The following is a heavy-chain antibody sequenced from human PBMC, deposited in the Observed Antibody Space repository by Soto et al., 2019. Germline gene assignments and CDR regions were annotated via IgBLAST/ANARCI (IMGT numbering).Heavy chain of an antibody. Sequence: EVQLVESGGGLVQPGGSLRLSCAASGFTVSSNYMSWVRPAPGKGLEWVSVIYSGGSPYYADSVKGRFTIPRHHSKNRVYLEMKRVSAEDTAEYYWARDRCSGGSCCTWFDPWGQGTVDPVSS. CDR1: GFTVSSNY. D-gene: IGHD2-15*01. CDR3: ARDRCSGGSCCTWFDP. CDR2: IYSGGSP. J-gene: IGHJ5*02. V-gene: IGHV3-53*04.